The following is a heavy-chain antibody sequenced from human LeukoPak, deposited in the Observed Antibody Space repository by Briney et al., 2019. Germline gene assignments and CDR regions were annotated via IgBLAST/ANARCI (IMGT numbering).Heavy chain of an antibody. J-gene: IGHJ3*02. CDR3: ARESRDYYYDSSGYSIDAFDI. Sequence: GGSLRLSCAASGFTFSSYWMHWVRQAPGKGLVWVSSINSDGSGTSYADSVKGRFTISRDNAKNTLYLQTNSLRAEDTAVYYCARESRDYYYDSSGYSIDAFDIWGQGTMVTVSS. D-gene: IGHD3-22*01. V-gene: IGHV3-74*01. CDR2: INSDGSGT. CDR1: GFTFSSYW.